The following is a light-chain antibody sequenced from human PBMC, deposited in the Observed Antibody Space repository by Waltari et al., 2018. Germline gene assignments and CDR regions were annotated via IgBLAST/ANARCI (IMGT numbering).Light chain of an antibody. CDR1: SSDVGGYNY. V-gene: IGLV2-11*01. J-gene: IGLJ3*02. CDR2: DVT. Sequence: QSDLTQPRSVSGSPGPSVTIPCTGTSSDVGGYNYVSWYQHHPGKAPKLIIYDVTKRPAGVPDRFSASKSDNTASLTISGLQAEDEADYYCCSYAGSITFWVFGGGTKLTVL. CDR3: CSYAGSITFWV.